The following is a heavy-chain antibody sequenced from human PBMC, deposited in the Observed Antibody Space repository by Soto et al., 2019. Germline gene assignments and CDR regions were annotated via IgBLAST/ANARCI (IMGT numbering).Heavy chain of an antibody. D-gene: IGHD4-17*01. J-gene: IGHJ3*02. CDR3: ATRAGLPDPFDI. Sequence: SETLSLTCAVSGGSISSSQWWGWVRQSPGRGLEWIGEIYHSGSTNYNPSLYSRVTVSLDKSKNQFSLKLTSVTAADTAIYYCATRAGLPDPFDIWGHGTMVTVSS. CDR2: IYHSGST. CDR1: GGSISSSQW. V-gene: IGHV4-4*02.